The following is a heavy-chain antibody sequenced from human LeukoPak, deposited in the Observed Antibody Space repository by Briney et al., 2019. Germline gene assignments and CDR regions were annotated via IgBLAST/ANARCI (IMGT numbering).Heavy chain of an antibody. CDR3: ASLLGGVTTYDY. Sequence: GGSLRLSCAASGFTFGNYWMSWVRQAPGGGLQWVASMKGDGSHIYYVDSVKGRFIISRDNARNSLYLQMSSLRVEDTAIYYCASLLGGVTTYDYWGQGAQVTVSS. CDR2: MKGDGSHI. D-gene: IGHD2-8*02. J-gene: IGHJ4*02. CDR1: GFTFGNYW. V-gene: IGHV3-7*01.